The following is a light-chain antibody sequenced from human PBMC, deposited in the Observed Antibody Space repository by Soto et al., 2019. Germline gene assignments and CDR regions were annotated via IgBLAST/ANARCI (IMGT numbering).Light chain of an antibody. CDR1: SSNIGNNA. Sequence: VLTQPPSVSEAPRQRVTISCSGSSSNIGNNAVNWYQQLPGKAPKLLIYYDDLLPSGVSDRFSGSKSGTSASLAISGLQSEDEADYYCAAWDDRLNGRGFVTGTKVTVL. CDR3: AAWDDRLNGRG. V-gene: IGLV1-36*01. CDR2: YDD. J-gene: IGLJ1*01.